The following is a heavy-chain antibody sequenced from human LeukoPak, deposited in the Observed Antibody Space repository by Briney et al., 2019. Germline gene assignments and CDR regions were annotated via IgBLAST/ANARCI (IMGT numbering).Heavy chain of an antibody. V-gene: IGHV4-39*01. CDR3: ARRGVGAAGYFDN. Sequence: SETLSLTCIVSGGSISSSSYYWSWIRQPPGKGLEWIGSINYSGNTYYNPSLKSRVIMSVDTSKNQFSLKLSPVTAADTAVYYCARRGVGAAGYFDNWGQGTLVTVSS. D-gene: IGHD1-26*01. J-gene: IGHJ4*02. CDR1: GGSISSSSYY. CDR2: INYSGNT.